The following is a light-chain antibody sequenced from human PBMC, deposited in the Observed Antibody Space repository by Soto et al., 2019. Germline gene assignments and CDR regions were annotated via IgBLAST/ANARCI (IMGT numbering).Light chain of an antibody. CDR1: ETVSTY. V-gene: IGKV3-11*01. J-gene: IGKJ3*01. Sequence: EIVLTQSPATLSLSPGERAILSCRASETVSTYLAWYQQIPGQAPRLLIYDAVNRATGIPARFSGSGSGADFTLTISGLEPEDFAVYYCQQRSKWPFTFGPGTKVDIK. CDR2: DAV. CDR3: QQRSKWPFT.